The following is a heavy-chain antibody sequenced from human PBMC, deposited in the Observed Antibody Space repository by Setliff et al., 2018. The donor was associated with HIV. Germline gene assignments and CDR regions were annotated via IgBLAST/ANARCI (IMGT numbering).Heavy chain of an antibody. V-gene: IGHV1-2*02. CDR3: ARDWGSWDAFDI. D-gene: IGHD3-16*01. CDR2: INPNSGGT. Sequence: ASVKVSCKASGYTFTDYFMHWVRQAPGQGLEWIGRINPNSGGTNYAEKFQGRVTMTGDTSISTAYMELSSLRSDDTAVYYCARDWGSWDAFDIWGQGTLVTVSS. J-gene: IGHJ3*02. CDR1: GYTFTDYF.